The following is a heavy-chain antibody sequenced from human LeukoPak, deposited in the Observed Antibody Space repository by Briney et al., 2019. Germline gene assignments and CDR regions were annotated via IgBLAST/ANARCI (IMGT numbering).Heavy chain of an antibody. D-gene: IGHD3-9*01. CDR1: GGSFSGYY. Sequence: PSETLSLTCAVYGGSFSGYYWRWIRQPPGKGLEWIGEINHSGSTNYNPSLKSRVSISVDTSKNQFSLKVRSVTAADTAVYYCARGVKYNDILTGYPLPGMDVWGQGTTVTVSS. CDR2: INHSGST. J-gene: IGHJ6*02. V-gene: IGHV4-34*01. CDR3: ARGVKYNDILTGYPLPGMDV.